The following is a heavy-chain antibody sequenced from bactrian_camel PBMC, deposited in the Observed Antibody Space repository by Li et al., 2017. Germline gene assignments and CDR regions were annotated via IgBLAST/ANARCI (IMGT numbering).Heavy chain of an antibody. J-gene: IGHJ4*01. D-gene: IGHD6*01. V-gene: IGHV3S54*01. CDR3: AADTYGGSWPRERPEYALGLDWYNF. CDR1: GNRDSNQC. Sequence: QLVESGGGAVQAGGPLRLTCTASGNRDSNQCMAWFRQAPGKKREGVAASYTGGGGAYYAGSVRGRFTISHDNANKNTVYLQMDSLKPEDTAMYYCAADTYGGSWPRERPEYALGLDWYNFWGQGTQVTVS. CDR2: SYTGGGGA.